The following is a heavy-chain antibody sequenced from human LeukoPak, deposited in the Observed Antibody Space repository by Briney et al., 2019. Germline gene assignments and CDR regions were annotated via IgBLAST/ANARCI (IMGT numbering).Heavy chain of an antibody. Sequence: SQTLSLTCTVSGGSISSGDYYWSWIRQPPGKGLEWIGYIYYSGCTYYNPSLKSRVTISVDTSKNQFSLKLSSVTAADTAVYYCARAVGYCSSTSCYVRKSAYYFDYWGQGTLVTVSS. D-gene: IGHD2-2*03. CDR1: GGSISSGDYY. V-gene: IGHV4-30-4*01. CDR2: IYYSGCT. J-gene: IGHJ4*02. CDR3: ARAVGYCSSTSCYVRKSAYYFDY.